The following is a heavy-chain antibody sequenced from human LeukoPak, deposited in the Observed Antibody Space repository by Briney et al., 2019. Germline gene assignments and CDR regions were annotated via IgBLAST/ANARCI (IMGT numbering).Heavy chain of an antibody. CDR3: ARGRGYSYGYPSVFDY. Sequence: AETLTLTCTVSGGSISSYYWSWIRQPPGKGLEWIGYIYYSGSTNYNPSLKSRVTISVDTSKNQFSLKLSSVTAADTAVYYCARGRGYSYGYPSVFDYWGQGTLVTVSS. CDR1: GGSISSYY. CDR2: IYYSGST. V-gene: IGHV4-59*01. J-gene: IGHJ4*02. D-gene: IGHD5-18*01.